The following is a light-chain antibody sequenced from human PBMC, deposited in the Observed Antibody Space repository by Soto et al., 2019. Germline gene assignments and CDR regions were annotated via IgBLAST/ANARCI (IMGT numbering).Light chain of an antibody. CDR2: GAS. CDR3: QQRSRT. CDR1: QSVSRY. J-gene: IGKJ1*01. Sequence: IVLTQSPATLSLSPGERATLSCRASQSVSRYLAWYQQKPGQAPRLLIYGASKRATGIPARLSGSGSGTDFTLTISSLEPEDFAVYYCQQRSRTFGQGTKVDIK. V-gene: IGKV3-11*01.